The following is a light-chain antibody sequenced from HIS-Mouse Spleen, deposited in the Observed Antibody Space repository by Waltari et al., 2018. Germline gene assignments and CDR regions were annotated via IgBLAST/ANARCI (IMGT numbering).Light chain of an antibody. CDR1: SSNIGAGYD. CDR2: GAS. Sequence: QSVLTQPPSVSGAPGQRVTISCTGSSSNIGAGYDVHWYQQLPGTAPKLLIYGASQRPAGVPDRFSGAKSGTSASLAITGLQAEDEADYYCQSYDSSLSGSVFGGGTKLTVL. CDR3: QSYDSSLSGSV. J-gene: IGLJ2*01. V-gene: IGLV1-40*01.